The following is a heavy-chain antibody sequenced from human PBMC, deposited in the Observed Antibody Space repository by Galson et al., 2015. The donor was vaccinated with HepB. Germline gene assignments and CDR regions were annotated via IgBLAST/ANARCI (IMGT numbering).Heavy chain of an antibody. CDR3: ARDSQVGATSQKFDHYYYGMDV. V-gene: IGHV3-48*04. CDR1: GFTFNTYS. J-gene: IGHJ6*02. D-gene: IGHD1-26*01. CDR2: IGGRSGTT. Sequence: SLRLSCAASGFTFNTYSFNWVRQAPGKGLEWVAHIGGRSGTTNYADSVKGRFTISRINVKNVLFLQMNSLRAEDTAVYYCARDSQVGATSQKFDHYYYGMDVWGQGTTVTVSS.